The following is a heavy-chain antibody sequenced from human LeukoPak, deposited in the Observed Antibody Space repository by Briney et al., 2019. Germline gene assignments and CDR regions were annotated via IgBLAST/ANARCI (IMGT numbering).Heavy chain of an antibody. J-gene: IGHJ3*02. CDR2: INHSGST. Sequence: SETLSLTCAVYGGSFSGYYWGWIRQPPGKGLEWIGEINHSGSTNYNPSLKSRVTISVDTSKNQFSLKLSSVTAADTAVYYCARVHHVWYYYDSSGYRDAFDIWGQGTMVTVSS. D-gene: IGHD3-22*01. CDR3: ARVHHVWYYYDSSGYRDAFDI. CDR1: GGSFSGYY. V-gene: IGHV4-34*01.